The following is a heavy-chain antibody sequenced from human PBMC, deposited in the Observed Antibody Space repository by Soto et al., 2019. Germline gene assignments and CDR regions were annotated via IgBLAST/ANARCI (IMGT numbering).Heavy chain of an antibody. CDR2: TYDSGST. Sequence: QVQLQESGPGLVKPSETLSLNCTVSGGSISGGGYYWSWIRQPPGKGLEWIGYTYDSGSTYYNPSLKSRISISIDTSKNQFSLRLTSVTAADTAVYYCAREIIPLTTDWYFDLWGRGTLVTVSS. V-gene: IGHV4-30-4*01. CDR1: GGSISGGGYY. D-gene: IGHD4-17*01. J-gene: IGHJ2*01. CDR3: AREIIPLTTDWYFDL.